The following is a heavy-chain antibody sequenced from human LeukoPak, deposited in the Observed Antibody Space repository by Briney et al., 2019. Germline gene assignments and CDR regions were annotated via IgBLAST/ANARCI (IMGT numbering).Heavy chain of an antibody. CDR3: ARSIVVVPANIFDY. V-gene: IGHV4-61*02. D-gene: IGHD2-2*01. Sequence: TLSLTCTVSGGSISSGSYYWSWIRQPAGKGLEWIGRIYTSGSTNYNPSLKSRVTISVDTSKNQFSLKLSSVTAADTAVYYCARSIVVVPANIFDYWGQGTLVTVSS. CDR1: GGSISSGSYY. CDR2: IYTSGST. J-gene: IGHJ4*02.